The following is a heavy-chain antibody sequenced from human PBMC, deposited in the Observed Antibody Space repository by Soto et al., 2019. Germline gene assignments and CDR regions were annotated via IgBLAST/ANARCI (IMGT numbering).Heavy chain of an antibody. CDR1: GFTFRDYG. D-gene: IGHD1-1*01. CDR3: VREDRVPFTTGWSVAY. V-gene: IGHV3-33*01. J-gene: IGHJ4*02. Sequence: EQLVESGGGVVQPGRSLRLSCATSGFTFRDYGMHWVRQAPGKGLEWVAFIWYDGSNEYYGDSVKGRFTVSRDNSQKTLYLQMNSLRVEDTAVYYCVREDRVPFTTGWSVAYWGRGTLVTVSS. CDR2: IWYDGSNE.